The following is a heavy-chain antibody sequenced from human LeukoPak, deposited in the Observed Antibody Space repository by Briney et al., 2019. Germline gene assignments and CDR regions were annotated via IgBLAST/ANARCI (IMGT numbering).Heavy chain of an antibody. D-gene: IGHD4-17*01. CDR1: GGSISSYY. CDR2: IYTSGST. CDR3: ARAATATVTTPHARYYYYYMDV. J-gene: IGHJ6*03. Sequence: PSETLSLTCTVSGGSISSYYWSWIRQPAGKGLEWIGRIYTSGSTNYNPSLKSRVTMSVDTSKNQFSLRLSSVTAADTAVYYCARAATATVTTPHARYYYYYMDVWGKGTTVTVSS. V-gene: IGHV4-4*07.